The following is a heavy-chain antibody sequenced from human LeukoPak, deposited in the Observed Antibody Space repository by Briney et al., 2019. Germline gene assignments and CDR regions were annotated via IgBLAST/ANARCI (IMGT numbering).Heavy chain of an antibody. CDR3: AKDYKVRSGEPPIDY. D-gene: IGHD7-27*01. CDR2: ITTSDGNT. V-gene: IGHV3-23*01. Sequence: GGSLRLSCAASGFTFSSYTMSWVRQAPGKGLEWVSTITTSDGNTYYADSVKGRFTISRDNAKNSLYLQMNSLRAEDTAVYYCAKDYKVRSGEPPIDYWGQGTLVTVSS. CDR1: GFTFSSYT. J-gene: IGHJ4*02.